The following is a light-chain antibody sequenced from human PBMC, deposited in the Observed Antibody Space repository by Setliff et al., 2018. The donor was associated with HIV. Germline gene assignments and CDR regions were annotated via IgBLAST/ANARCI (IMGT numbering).Light chain of an antibody. J-gene: IGLJ1*01. V-gene: IGLV2-8*01. Sequence: QSVLTQPPSAFGSPGQSVTISCTGTSGDVGGYNYVSWYQQYPGKAPKLLIHEVTKRPSGVPDRFSGSKSGNTASLTVSGLQAEDEADYYCSSYAGNKGDVFGTGTKVTVL. CDR2: EVT. CDR1: SGDVGGYNY. CDR3: SSYAGNKGDV.